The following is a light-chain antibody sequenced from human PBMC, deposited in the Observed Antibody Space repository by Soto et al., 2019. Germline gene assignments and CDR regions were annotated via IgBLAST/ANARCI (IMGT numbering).Light chain of an antibody. J-gene: IGLJ2*01. CDR2: EVS. V-gene: IGLV2-14*01. Sequence: QSALTQPAYVSGSPGQSITISCTGTSSDVGAYNYVSWYQQLPGKAPKLMIYEVSNRPSGVSNRFSGSKSGNTASLTISGLQAEDEADYYCCSYTTSTTVVFGGGTKLTVL. CDR1: SSDVGAYNY. CDR3: CSYTTSTTVV.